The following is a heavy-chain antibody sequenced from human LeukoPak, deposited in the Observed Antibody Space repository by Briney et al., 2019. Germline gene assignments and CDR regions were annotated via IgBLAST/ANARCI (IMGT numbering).Heavy chain of an antibody. J-gene: IGHJ4*02. CDR1: GGTFSSYA. Sequence: ASGKVSCKASGGTFSSYAISWVRQAPGQGLEWMGIINPSGGSTSYAQKFQGRVTMTRDTSTSTVYMELSSLRSEDTAVYYCARDRDSGYDFNYWGQGTLVTVSS. CDR3: ARDRDSGYDFNY. D-gene: IGHD5-12*01. V-gene: IGHV1-46*01. CDR2: INPSGGST.